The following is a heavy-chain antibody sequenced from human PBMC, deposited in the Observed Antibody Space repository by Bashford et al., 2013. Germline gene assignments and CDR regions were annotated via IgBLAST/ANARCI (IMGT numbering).Heavy chain of an antibody. V-gene: IGHV1-24*01. D-gene: IGHD3-10*01. Sequence: VRQAPGKGLEWMGAFDRKDGETVYTQKFQGRITMTKNTSVSTAYMELSGLGPEDTAVYYCARQYFYGNVGYPVLHWGQGTLVTVSS. CDR2: FDRKDGET. CDR3: ARQYFYGNVGYPVLH. J-gene: IGHJ1*01.